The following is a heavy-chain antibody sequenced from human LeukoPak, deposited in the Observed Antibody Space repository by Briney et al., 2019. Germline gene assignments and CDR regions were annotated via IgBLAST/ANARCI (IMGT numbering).Heavy chain of an antibody. D-gene: IGHD3-22*01. V-gene: IGHV1-46*01. CDR2: INPSGGST. Sequence: ASVKVSCKASGYTFTSYYMHWVRQAPGQGLEWMGIINPSGGSTSYAQKFQGRVTMTRDMSTSTVYMELSSLRSDDTAVYYCARAGEVTMIVVVSLSWFDPWGQGTLVTVSS. J-gene: IGHJ5*02. CDR1: GYTFTSYY. CDR3: ARAGEVTMIVVVSLSWFDP.